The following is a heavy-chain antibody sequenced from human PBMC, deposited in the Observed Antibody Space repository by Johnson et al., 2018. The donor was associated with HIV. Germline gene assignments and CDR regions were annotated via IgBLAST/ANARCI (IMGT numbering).Heavy chain of an antibody. Sequence: VESGGGVVQPGGSLRLSCAASGFTFSNYGMHWVRQAPGKGLEWVAFIRYDGSNKYYADSVKGRFTISRDNSKNTLYLQMGSLRAEDMAVYYCARGGITFGGVIAPGAFDIWGQGTMVTVSS. CDR1: GFTFSNYG. D-gene: IGHD3-16*02. CDR3: ARGGITFGGVIAPGAFDI. V-gene: IGHV3-30*02. J-gene: IGHJ3*02. CDR2: IRYDGSNK.